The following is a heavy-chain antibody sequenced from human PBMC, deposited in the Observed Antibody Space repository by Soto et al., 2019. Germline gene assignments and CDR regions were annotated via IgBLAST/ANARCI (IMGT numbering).Heavy chain of an antibody. V-gene: IGHV1-46*01. D-gene: IGHD3-3*01. Sequence: GASVKVSCKASGYTFSSYYMHWVRQAPGQGLEWMGIINPSGGSTSYAQKFQGRVTMTRDTSTGTVYMELSSLRSEDTAVYYCARDRGGIFGVVASLYYYGMDVWGQGTTVTVSS. CDR3: ARDRGGIFGVVASLYYYGMDV. J-gene: IGHJ6*02. CDR1: GYTFSSYY. CDR2: INPSGGST.